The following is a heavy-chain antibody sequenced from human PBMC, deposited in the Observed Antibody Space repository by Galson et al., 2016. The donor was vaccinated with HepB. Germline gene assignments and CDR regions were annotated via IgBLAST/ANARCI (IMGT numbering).Heavy chain of an antibody. J-gene: IGHJ4*02. D-gene: IGHD6-19*01. Sequence: SLRLSCAASGFTVSSNYMSWVRQAPRKGLEWVSVIYSGGRTYYADSVKGRFTISRDNSKNTVYLQMNSLRVEDTAVYYCARVSSGWHDYWGQGTLVTVSS. CDR3: ARVSSGWHDY. CDR2: IYSGGRT. CDR1: GFTVSSNY. V-gene: IGHV3-66*01.